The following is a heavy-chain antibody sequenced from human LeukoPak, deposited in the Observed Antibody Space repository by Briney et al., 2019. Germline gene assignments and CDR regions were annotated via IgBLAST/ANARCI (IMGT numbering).Heavy chain of an antibody. CDR3: ARVLMVRGAVPVPYFDY. Sequence: ASVKVSCKASGYTFTSYGISWVRQAPGQGLEWMGWISAYNGNTNYAQKLQGRVTMTTDTSTSTAYMELRSLRSDDTAVYYCARVLMVRGAVPVPYFDYWGQGTLVTVSS. V-gene: IGHV1-18*01. D-gene: IGHD3-10*01. CDR2: ISAYNGNT. CDR1: GYTFTSYG. J-gene: IGHJ4*02.